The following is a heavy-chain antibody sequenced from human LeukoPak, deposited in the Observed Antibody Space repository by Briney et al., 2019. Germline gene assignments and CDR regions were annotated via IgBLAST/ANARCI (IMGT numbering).Heavy chain of an antibody. V-gene: IGHV4-34*01. D-gene: IGHD2-2*01. CDR1: GGSFSGYY. Sequence: PSETLSLTCAVYGGSFSGYYWSWIRQPPGKGLEWIGEINHSGSTNYSPSLKSRVTISVDTSKNQFSLKLSSVTAADTAVYHCARARPYYCSSTSCYSLPYYYYYGMDVWGQGTTVTVSS. J-gene: IGHJ6*02. CDR2: INHSGST. CDR3: ARARPYYCSSTSCYSLPYYYYYGMDV.